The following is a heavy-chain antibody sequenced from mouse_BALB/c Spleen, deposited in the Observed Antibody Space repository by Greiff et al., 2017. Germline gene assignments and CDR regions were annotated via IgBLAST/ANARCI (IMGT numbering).Heavy chain of an antibody. CDR2: IDPSDSET. D-gene: IGHD1-2*01. Sequence: VQLVESGPQLVRPGASVKISCKASGYSFTSYWMHWVKQRPGQGLEWIGMIDPSDSETRLNQKFKDKATLTVDKSSSTAYMQLSSPTSEDSAVYYCARLVTTAFDYWGQGTTLTVSS. J-gene: IGHJ2*01. CDR3: ARLVTTAFDY. V-gene: IGHV1S126*01. CDR1: GYSFTSYW.